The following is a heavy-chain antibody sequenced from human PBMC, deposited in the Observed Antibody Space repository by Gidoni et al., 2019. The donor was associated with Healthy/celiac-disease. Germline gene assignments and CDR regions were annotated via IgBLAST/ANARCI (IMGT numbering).Heavy chain of an antibody. CDR1: GGYFSGYY. CDR3: ARGGYDSKGRDFDY. D-gene: IGHD3-22*01. Sequence: QVQLQQWGAGLLKHSEPLSLTCAGYGGYFSGYYWSWIRQPPGKGLEWMGEINHSGSTNYNPSLKSRVTISVDTSKNQFSLKLSSVTAADTAVYYCARGGYDSKGRDFDYWGQGTLVTVSS. J-gene: IGHJ4*02. V-gene: IGHV4-34*01. CDR2: INHSGST.